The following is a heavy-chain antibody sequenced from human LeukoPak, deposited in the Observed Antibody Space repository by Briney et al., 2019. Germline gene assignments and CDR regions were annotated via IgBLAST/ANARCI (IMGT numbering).Heavy chain of an antibody. CDR1: GGTFSSYA. D-gene: IGHD2-21*02. V-gene: IGHV1-69*04. CDR3: ARGHIVVVTAKQYYYGMDV. J-gene: IGHJ6*02. CDR2: IIPILGIA. Sequence: SVKVSCKASGGTFSSYAISWVRQAPGQGLEWMGRIIPILGIANYAQKFQGRFTITADKSTSTAYMELSSLRSEDTAVYYCARGHIVVVTAKQYYYGMDVWGQGTTVTVSS.